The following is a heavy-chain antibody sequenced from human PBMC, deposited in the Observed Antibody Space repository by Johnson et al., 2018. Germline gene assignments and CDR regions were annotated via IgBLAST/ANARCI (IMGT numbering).Heavy chain of an antibody. V-gene: IGHV3-33*01. CDR3: ARDFEAYCGCDCYDTPYGMDV. CDR1: GFTFNTYG. D-gene: IGHD2-21*02. CDR2: IWYDGSNE. J-gene: IGHJ6*02. Sequence: QVQLVQSGGGVVQPGRSLRLSCAASGFTFNTYGMHWVRQAPGKGLEWVAVIWYDGSNEYYGDPVKGRFTISRDTSMLSLEMNSLRVEATAVYYCARDFEAYCGCDCYDTPYGMDVWGQGTLVTVSS.